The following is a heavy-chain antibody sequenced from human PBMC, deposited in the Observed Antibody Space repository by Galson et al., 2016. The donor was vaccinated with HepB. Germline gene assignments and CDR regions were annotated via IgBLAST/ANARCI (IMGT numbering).Heavy chain of an antibody. CDR3: ARDAVAVAGTLHFYFYGTDV. Sequence: SVKVSCKASGGTFSSYAFSWVRQAPGQGLEWMGRIVPILGMSNYAQKFQGRVTITADKSTSTVYMELSSLRSEDTAVYYCARDAVAVAGTLHFYFYGTDVWGQGTTVTVSS. J-gene: IGHJ6*02. V-gene: IGHV1-69*04. CDR1: GGTFSSYA. CDR2: IVPILGMS. D-gene: IGHD6-19*01.